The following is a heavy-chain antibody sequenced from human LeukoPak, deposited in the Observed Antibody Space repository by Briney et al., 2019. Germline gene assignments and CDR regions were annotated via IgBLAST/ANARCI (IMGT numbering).Heavy chain of an antibody. V-gene: IGHV4-30-4*08. CDR3: ARVGGCACSSTRCYQFDP. CDR2: IYYSGST. J-gene: IGHJ5*02. Sequence: PSETLSLTCTVSGGSISSGDDYWSWIRQPPGKGLEWIGYIYYSGSTYYNPSLKSRVTISVDTSKNQFSLKLSSVTAADTAVYYCARVGGCACSSTRCYQFDPWGQGTLVTVSS. D-gene: IGHD2-2*01. CDR1: GGSISSGDDY.